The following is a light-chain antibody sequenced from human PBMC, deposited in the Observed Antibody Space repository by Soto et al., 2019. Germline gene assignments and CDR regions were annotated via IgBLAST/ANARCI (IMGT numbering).Light chain of an antibody. V-gene: IGKV1-39*01. Sequence: DIQMTQSPSSLSASLGDRVTITCRASQSISSNLNWYQQKPGKAPKLLMYTASSFQRGVPSRYSGSGSETDFTLPISSLQPEDFATYHCQQSYSTLPITFGQGPRLEIK. CDR2: TAS. CDR3: QQSYSTLPIT. CDR1: QSISSN. J-gene: IGKJ5*01.